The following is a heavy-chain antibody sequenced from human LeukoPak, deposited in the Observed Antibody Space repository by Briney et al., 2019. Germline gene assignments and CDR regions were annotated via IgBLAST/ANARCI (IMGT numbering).Heavy chain of an antibody. CDR3: ARWAGVTDQ. J-gene: IGHJ4*02. V-gene: IGHV3-21*01. CDR2: IRSNSDHI. CDR1: GFTFSSYS. D-gene: IGHD5-18*01. Sequence: GGSLRLSCAASGFTFSSYSMNWVRQAPGKGLEWVSSIRSNSDHIYYADSVKGRFTISRDNAKNALFLQTNSLIPEDTAVYYCARWAGVTDQWGQGTLVTVSS.